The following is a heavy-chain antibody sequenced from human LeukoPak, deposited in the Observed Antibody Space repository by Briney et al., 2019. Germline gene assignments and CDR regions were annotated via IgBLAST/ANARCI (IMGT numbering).Heavy chain of an antibody. Sequence: GGSLRLSCAASGFTFSSYSMNWVRQAPGKGLEWLSYISSSSSSIHYADSAKGRFTISRDNAKNSVHLQMNSLRDEDTAVYYCLRGRRGSSYWYFDLWGRGTLVTVSS. J-gene: IGHJ2*01. CDR1: GFTFSSYS. CDR2: ISSSSSSI. CDR3: LRGRRGSSYWYFDL. D-gene: IGHD3-10*01. V-gene: IGHV3-48*02.